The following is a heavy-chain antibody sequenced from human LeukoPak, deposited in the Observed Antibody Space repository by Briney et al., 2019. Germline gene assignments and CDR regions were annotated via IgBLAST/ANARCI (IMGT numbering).Heavy chain of an antibody. CDR3: ARPRYGSGSYYKNGNNWFDP. Sequence: SETLSLTCTVSGGSISSYYWSWIRQPPGKGLEWIGYIYYSGSTNYNPSLKSRVTISVDTSKNQFSLKLSSVTAADTAVYYCARPRYGSGSYYKNGNNWFDPWGQGTLVTVSS. D-gene: IGHD3-10*01. CDR1: GGSISSYY. CDR2: IYYSGST. J-gene: IGHJ5*02. V-gene: IGHV4-59*08.